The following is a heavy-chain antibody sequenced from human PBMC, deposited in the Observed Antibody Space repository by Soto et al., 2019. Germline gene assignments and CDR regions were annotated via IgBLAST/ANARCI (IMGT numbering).Heavy chain of an antibody. CDR1: GFTFSSYW. CDR3: AKDQKAWGDYVYDWFDP. J-gene: IGHJ5*02. V-gene: IGHV3-74*01. D-gene: IGHD4-17*01. Sequence: GGSLRLSCAASGFTFSSYWMHWVRQAPGKGLVWVSRINSDGSSTSFADSVKGRFTISRDNAKNTLYLQMNSLRAEDTALYYCAKDQKAWGDYVYDWFDPWGQGTLVTVSS. CDR2: INSDGSST.